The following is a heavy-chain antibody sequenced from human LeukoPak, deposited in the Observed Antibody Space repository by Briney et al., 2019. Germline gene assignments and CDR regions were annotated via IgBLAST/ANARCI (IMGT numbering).Heavy chain of an antibody. CDR1: GGSFSGYY. Sequence: SETLSLTCDVYGGSFSGYYWSWIRQPPGKGLEWIGEINHSGSTNYNPSLKSRVTISVDTSKNQFSLKLSSVTAADTAVYYCARVSGYWGQGTLVTVSS. J-gene: IGHJ4*02. V-gene: IGHV4-34*01. D-gene: IGHD3-10*01. CDR3: ARVSGY. CDR2: INHSGST.